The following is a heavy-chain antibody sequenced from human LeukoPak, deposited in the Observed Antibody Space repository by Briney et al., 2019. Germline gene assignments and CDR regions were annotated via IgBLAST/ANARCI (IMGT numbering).Heavy chain of an antibody. D-gene: IGHD1-1*01. CDR3: ARNRWMDY. CDR2: INPNSGT. Sequence: ASVTVSCKASGYTFTDYYMHWVRQAPGQGLEWMGWINPNSGTNYAQRFQGRVTMTRDTSISTAYMELTRLTSDDTAVYYCARNRWMDYWGQGTLVTVSS. J-gene: IGHJ4*02. V-gene: IGHV1-2*02. CDR1: GYTFTDYY.